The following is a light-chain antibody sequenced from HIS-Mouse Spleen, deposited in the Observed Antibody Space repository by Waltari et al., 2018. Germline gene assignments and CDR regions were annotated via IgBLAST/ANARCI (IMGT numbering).Light chain of an antibody. CDR1: TRPVTSLHY. CDR2: DTS. Sequence: AVVTQEPSLPVSPGGAVSLTCGSSTRPVTSLHYPYWFQQKPGQAPRTLIYDTSNQHSWTPARFSGSLLGGKAALTLSGAQPEDEAEYYCLLSYSGARVFGTGTKVTVL. J-gene: IGLJ1*01. CDR3: LLSYSGARV. V-gene: IGLV7-46*01.